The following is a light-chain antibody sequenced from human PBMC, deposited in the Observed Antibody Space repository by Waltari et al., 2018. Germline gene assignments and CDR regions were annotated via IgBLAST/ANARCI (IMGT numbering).Light chain of an antibody. CDR1: ESVSSN. Sequence: EIVMTQSPATLSVSPGERATLSCRASESVSSNLAWYQQKPGQAPRLLIYGASTRATGIPVRFGGSGSGTEFTLTISSMQAEDFAVYCCQQYSDWPQTFGQVTKVEVK. J-gene: IGKJ1*01. V-gene: IGKV3-15*01. CDR2: GAS. CDR3: QQYSDWPQT.